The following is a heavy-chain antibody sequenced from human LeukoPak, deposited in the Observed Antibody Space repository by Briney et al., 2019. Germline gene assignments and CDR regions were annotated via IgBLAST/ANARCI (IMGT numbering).Heavy chain of an antibody. CDR2: ISGRDDST. CDR1: GFTFSSYA. D-gene: IGHD1-7*01. Sequence: GGSLRLSCAASGFTFSSYAMSWVRQAPGKGLEWVSAISGRDDSTYYADSVKGRFTFSRDNSKNTLYLQMNSLRAEDTALYYCARNGITGTPDAFDIWGQGTMVTVSS. CDR3: ARNGITGTPDAFDI. J-gene: IGHJ3*02. V-gene: IGHV3-23*01.